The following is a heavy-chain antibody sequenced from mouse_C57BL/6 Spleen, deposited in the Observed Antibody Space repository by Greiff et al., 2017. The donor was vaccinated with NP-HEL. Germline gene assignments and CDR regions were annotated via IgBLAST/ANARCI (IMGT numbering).Heavy chain of an antibody. D-gene: IGHD2-3*01. CDR2: ISYDGSN. CDR1: GYSITSGYY. J-gene: IGHJ2*01. Sequence: VQLKESGPGLVKPSQSLSLTCSVTGYSITSGYYWNWIRQFPGNKLEWMGYISYDGSNNYNPSLKNRISITRDTSKNQFFLKLNSVTTEDTATYCCAREDDGYYHYWGQGTTLTVSS. V-gene: IGHV3-6*01. CDR3: AREDDGYYHY.